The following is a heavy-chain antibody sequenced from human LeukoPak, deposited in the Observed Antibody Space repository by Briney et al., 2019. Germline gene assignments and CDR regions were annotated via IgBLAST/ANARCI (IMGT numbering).Heavy chain of an antibody. J-gene: IGHJ3*02. CDR2: IYSGGST. CDR3: ARDQYNWNDGKPRDAFDI. Sequence: GGSLRLSCAASGFTFSSYAMSWVRQAPGKGLEWVSVIYSGGSTYYADSVKGRFTISRDNSKNTLYLQMNSLRAEDTAVYYCARDQYNWNDGKPRDAFDIWGQGTMVTVSS. V-gene: IGHV3-53*01. D-gene: IGHD1-20*01. CDR1: GFTFSSYA.